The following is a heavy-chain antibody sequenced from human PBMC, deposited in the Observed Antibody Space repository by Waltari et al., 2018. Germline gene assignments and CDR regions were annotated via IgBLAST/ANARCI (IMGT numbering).Heavy chain of an antibody. D-gene: IGHD6-6*01. CDR1: GYSISSGYY. CDR2: IYHSGST. J-gene: IGHJ4*02. V-gene: IGHV4-38-2*01. CDR3: ARRQQLVRFDY. Sequence: QVQLQESGPGLVKPSETLSLTCAVSGYSISSGYYWGWIRQPPRKGLGWIGSIYHSGSTYYNPSLKSRVTISVDTSKNQFSLKLSSVTAADTAGYYCARRQQLVRFDYWGQGTLVTVSS.